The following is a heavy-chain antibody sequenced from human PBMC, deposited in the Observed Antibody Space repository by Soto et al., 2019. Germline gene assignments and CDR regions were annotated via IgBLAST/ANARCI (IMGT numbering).Heavy chain of an antibody. CDR1: GFTFPNAW. Sequence: EVQLVESGGDLVKPGGSLRLSCAVSGFTFPNAWMNWVRQAPGKGLEWVGRIKSKADGGTTEYATPVKGRFTISRDDSKHTLYLHMNSLRPEDTAVYYCATPSDMDYWGRGTLVTVSS. J-gene: IGHJ4*02. CDR3: ATPSDMDY. V-gene: IGHV3-15*07. CDR2: IKSKADGGTT.